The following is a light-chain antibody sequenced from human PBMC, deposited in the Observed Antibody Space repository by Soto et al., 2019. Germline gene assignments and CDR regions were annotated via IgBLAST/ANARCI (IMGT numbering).Light chain of an antibody. CDR1: SSDVGGYNY. CDR3: SSYTSSSTPFYV. V-gene: IGLV2-14*01. J-gene: IGLJ1*01. Sequence: QSVLTQPASVSGSPGQSITISCTGTSSDVGGYNYVSWYQQHPGKAPKLMIYEVSNRPSGVSNRFSGSKSGNTASLTISGLQAEDEADYYCSSYTSSSTPFYVFGNGTKLTVL. CDR2: EVS.